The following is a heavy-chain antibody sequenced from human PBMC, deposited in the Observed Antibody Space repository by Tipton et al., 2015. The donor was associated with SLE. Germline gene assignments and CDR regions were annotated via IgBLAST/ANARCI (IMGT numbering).Heavy chain of an antibody. J-gene: IGHJ3*02. V-gene: IGHV5-51*01. CDR1: GYTFTNYC. CDR2: IYPVDSDT. Sequence: QSGAEVKKPGESLKISCKVSGYTFTNYCIGWVRQMPGKGLEWMGLIYPVDSDTRYSPSFQGQVTISADKSISTAYLQWSSLKASDTAMYYCARHRDFWSGNDAFDIWGQGTMVTVSS. CDR3: ARHRDFWSGNDAFDI. D-gene: IGHD3-3*01.